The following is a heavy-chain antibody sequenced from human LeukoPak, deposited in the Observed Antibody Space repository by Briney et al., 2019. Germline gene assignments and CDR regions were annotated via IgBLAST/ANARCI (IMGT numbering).Heavy chain of an antibody. V-gene: IGHV3-30*03. D-gene: IGHD3-10*01. CDR3: ARVMPPFANVLPDI. CDR1: GFSFSNYG. Sequence: PGGSLRLSCVASGFSFSNYGMHWVRQAPGKGLERVAVMSYDGSNEYYGDSVKGRFTISRDNSKNTLYLQMNSLRAEDTAVYYCARVMPPFANVLPDIWGQGTMVTVSS. J-gene: IGHJ3*02. CDR2: MSYDGSNE.